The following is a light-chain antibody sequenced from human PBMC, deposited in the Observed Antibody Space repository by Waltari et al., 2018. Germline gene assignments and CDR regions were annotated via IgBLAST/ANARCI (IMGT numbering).Light chain of an antibody. CDR1: QSLLHSNGYNY. Sequence: DIVMTQSPLSLPVTPGEPASISCRSSQSLLHSNGYNYLDWYLKKPGQSPQLLIYLGSNRASGVPDRFSGSGSGTDFTLKISSVEAEDVGVYYCMQALQTPRTFGQGTKVEIK. V-gene: IGKV2-28*01. CDR3: MQALQTPRT. CDR2: LGS. J-gene: IGKJ1*01.